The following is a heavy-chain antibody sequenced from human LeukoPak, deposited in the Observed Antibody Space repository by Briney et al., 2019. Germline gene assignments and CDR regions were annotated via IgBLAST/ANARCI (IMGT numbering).Heavy chain of an antibody. CDR3: ARRGGYYDSSGYYPSPYYFDY. Sequence: SEALSLTCTVSGGSISSYYWSWIRQPPGKGLEWIEETNHSGSTNYNPSLKSRVTISVDTSKNQFSLKLSSVTAADTAVYYCARRGGYYDSSGYYPSPYYFDYWGQGTLVTVSS. CDR1: GGSISSYY. J-gene: IGHJ4*02. CDR2: TNHSGST. V-gene: IGHV4-34*01. D-gene: IGHD3-22*01.